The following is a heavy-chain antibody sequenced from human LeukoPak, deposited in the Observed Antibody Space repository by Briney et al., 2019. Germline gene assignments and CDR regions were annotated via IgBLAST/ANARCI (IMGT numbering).Heavy chain of an antibody. V-gene: IGHV1-69*13. CDR2: IIPIFGTA. CDR1: GGTFSSYA. CDR3: ARARGIAVADTFSYYYYGMDV. J-gene: IGHJ6*02. Sequence: SVKVSCKASGGTFSSYAISWVRQAPGQGLEWMGGIIPIFGTANYAQKFQGRVTITADESTSTAYMELSSLRSEDTAVYYCARARGIAVADTFSYYYYGMDVWGQGTTVTVSS. D-gene: IGHD6-19*01.